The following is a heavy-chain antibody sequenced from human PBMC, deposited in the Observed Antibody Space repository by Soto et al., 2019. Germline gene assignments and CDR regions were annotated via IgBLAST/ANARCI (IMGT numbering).Heavy chain of an antibody. CDR1: GFMFVSYG. CDR3: ARGLGCVDYGDYCYFDH. D-gene: IGHD4-17*01. CDR2: INAYNGNT. J-gene: IGHJ4*02. V-gene: IGHV1-18*01. Sequence: QVQLVQSGAEVKKPGSSVKVSCKASGFMFVSYGYTWVRQAPGQGLEWMGWINAYNGNTKYAQKLQGRVTVTTDTSATTTYMELRSLRSDDTAVYYCARGLGCVDYGDYCYFDHWGQGTLVTVSS.